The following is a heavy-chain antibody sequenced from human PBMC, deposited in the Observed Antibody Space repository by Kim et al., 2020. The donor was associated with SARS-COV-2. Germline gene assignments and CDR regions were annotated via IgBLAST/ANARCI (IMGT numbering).Heavy chain of an antibody. Sequence: GGSLRLSCAASGFTLSNYGMHWVRQAPGKGLEWVGVIWSDGSNRYYGDSVKGRFTISRDTSKNTLDLQMNSLRAEDTAIYYCAKDLGIGYCKDGSCYGLNCWGQGTLVTVSS. D-gene: IGHD2-15*01. V-gene: IGHV3-30*02. CDR2: IWSDGSNR. CDR1: GFTLSNYG. J-gene: IGHJ4*02. CDR3: AKDLGIGYCKDGSCYGLNC.